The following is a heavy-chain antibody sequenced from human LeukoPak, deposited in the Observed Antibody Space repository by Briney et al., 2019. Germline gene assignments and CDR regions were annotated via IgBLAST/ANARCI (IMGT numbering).Heavy chain of an antibody. CDR1: GFTFSSYA. Sequence: PGGSPRLSCAASGFTFSSYAMSWVRQAPGKGLEWVSTISSSGSGTYYADSVKGRFTISRDNSNNALYLQMNSPRAEVTAVYFCAKGGSSWSRWDYWGQGTLVTVSS. J-gene: IGHJ4*02. CDR3: AKGGSSWSRWDY. D-gene: IGHD6-13*01. V-gene: IGHV3-23*01. CDR2: ISSSGSGT.